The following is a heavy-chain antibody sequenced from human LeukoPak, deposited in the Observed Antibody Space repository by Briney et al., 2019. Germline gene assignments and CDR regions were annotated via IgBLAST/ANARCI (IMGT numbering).Heavy chain of an antibody. D-gene: IGHD3-10*01. CDR3: AKDRSVTMVRGVIPDDAFDI. V-gene: IGHV3-23*01. CDR1: GFTFSSYA. CDR2: ISGSGGST. Sequence: SGGSLRLSCAASGFTFSSYAMSWVRQAPGKGLEWVSAISGSGGSTYYADSVKGRFTISRDNSKNTLYLQMNSLRAEDTAVYYCAKDRSVTMVRGVIPDDAFDIWGQGTMVTVSS. J-gene: IGHJ3*02.